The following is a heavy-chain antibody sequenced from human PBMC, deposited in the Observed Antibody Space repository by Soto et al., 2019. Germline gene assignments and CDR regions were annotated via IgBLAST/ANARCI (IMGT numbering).Heavy chain of an antibody. V-gene: IGHV4-34*01. CDR2: INHSGST. Sequence: PSETLSLTCAVYGGSFSAYYWTWIRQPPGRGLEWIGEINHSGSTSYNPSLKSRVTISVGTSKNQFSLRVSSVPAADTAVYYCGRSNWFDPWGQGPLVTVS. CDR1: GGSFSAYY. CDR3: GRSNWFDP. J-gene: IGHJ5*02.